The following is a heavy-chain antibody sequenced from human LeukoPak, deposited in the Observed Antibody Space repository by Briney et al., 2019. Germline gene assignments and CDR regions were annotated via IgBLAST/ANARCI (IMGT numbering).Heavy chain of an antibody. Sequence: ASVKVSCKASGYTFTGYYMHWVRQAPGQGLEWMGWINPNSGGTNYAQKFQARVTMTRDTSISTAYMELSRLRSDDTAVYYCAKTYKYDSSGYYHGYYFDYWGQGTLVTVSS. J-gene: IGHJ4*02. CDR2: INPNSGGT. V-gene: IGHV1-2*02. CDR1: GYTFTGYY. CDR3: AKTYKYDSSGYYHGYYFDY. D-gene: IGHD3-22*01.